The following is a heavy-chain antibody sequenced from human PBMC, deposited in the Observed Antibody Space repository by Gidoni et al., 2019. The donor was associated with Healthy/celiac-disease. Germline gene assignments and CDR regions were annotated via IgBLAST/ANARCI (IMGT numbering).Heavy chain of an antibody. CDR1: GGPISSGGYY. V-gene: IGHV4-61*02. CDR3: ARFTIFFSGFDP. Sequence: QVQLQESGPGLVKPSQTLSLTCPVSGGPISSGGYYWSWIRPPAGKGLEWIGRIYTSGSTNYNPSLKSRVTISVDTSKNQFSLKLSSVTAADTAVYYCARFTIFFSGFDPWGQGTLVTVSS. D-gene: IGHD3-9*01. J-gene: IGHJ5*02. CDR2: IYTSGST.